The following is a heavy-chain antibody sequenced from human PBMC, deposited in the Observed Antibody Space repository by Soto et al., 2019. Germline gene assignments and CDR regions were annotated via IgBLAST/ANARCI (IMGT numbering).Heavy chain of an antibody. D-gene: IGHD2-15*01. Sequence: PVGSLRLSCAASGFTFSSYGMHWVRQAPGKGLEWVAVISYDGSNKYYADSVKGRFTISRDNSKNTLYLQMNSLRAEDTAVYYCAKESWHIVVVVAAELDYWGQGTLVTVLL. CDR2: ISYDGSNK. CDR3: AKESWHIVVVVAAELDY. J-gene: IGHJ4*02. V-gene: IGHV3-30*18. CDR1: GFTFSSYG.